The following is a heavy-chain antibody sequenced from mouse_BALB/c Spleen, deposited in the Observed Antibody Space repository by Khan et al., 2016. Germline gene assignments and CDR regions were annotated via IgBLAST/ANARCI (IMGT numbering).Heavy chain of an antibody. CDR3: ARWGRLRREYYVDY. CDR1: GYTFTNYG. J-gene: IGHJ2*01. CDR2: INTNTGEP. Sequence: QIQLVQSGPELKKPGETVKLSCKASGYTFTNYGMNWVKQAPGKGLKWMGWINTNTGEPTYAEDFKGRFAFSLETSARTAYLQINILKNEDTATYLGARWGRLRREYYVDYWGQGTTLTVSS. D-gene: IGHD2-4*01. V-gene: IGHV9-3*02.